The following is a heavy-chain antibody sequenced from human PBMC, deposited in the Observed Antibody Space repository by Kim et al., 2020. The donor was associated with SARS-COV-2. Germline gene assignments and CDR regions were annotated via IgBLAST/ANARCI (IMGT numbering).Heavy chain of an antibody. CDR3: ARVIWVAATTGGWFDP. CDR2: IYYSGST. V-gene: IGHV4-31*03. Sequence: SETLSLTCTVSGGSISSGGYYWSWIRQHPGKGLEWIGYIYYSGSTYYNPSLKSRVTISVDTSKNQFSLKLSSVTAADTAVYYCARVIWVAATTGGWFDPWGQGTLVTVSS. D-gene: IGHD2-15*01. CDR1: GGSISSGGYY. J-gene: IGHJ5*02.